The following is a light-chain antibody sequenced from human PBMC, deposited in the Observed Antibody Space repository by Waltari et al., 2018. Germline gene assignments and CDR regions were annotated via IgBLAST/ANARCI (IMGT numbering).Light chain of an antibody. CDR2: GAS. Sequence: EIVMTQSPATLPVSPGERATLSCRASQSVGTSLAWYQQRPGQAPRFLIYGASTRGTGIPARFSGSGSGTDSTLSISSLQSEDSAVYYCQQYNNWPYTFGQGTKLEIK. J-gene: IGKJ2*01. CDR1: QSVGTS. CDR3: QQYNNWPYT. V-gene: IGKV3-15*01.